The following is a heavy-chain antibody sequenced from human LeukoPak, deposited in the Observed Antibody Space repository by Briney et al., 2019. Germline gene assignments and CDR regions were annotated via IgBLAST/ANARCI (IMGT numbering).Heavy chain of an antibody. CDR1: GGSFSGYY. CDR3: ARGFSPGLRFDP. V-gene: IGHV4-34*01. CDR2: INHSGNT. D-gene: IGHD5-12*01. Sequence: SETLSPTCAVYGGSFSGYYWSWIRQPPGRGPEWIGEINHSGNTNYNPSLKSRVTISVDTSKNQFSLKLSSVTAADTAVYYCARGFSPGLRFDPWGQGTLVTVSS. J-gene: IGHJ5*02.